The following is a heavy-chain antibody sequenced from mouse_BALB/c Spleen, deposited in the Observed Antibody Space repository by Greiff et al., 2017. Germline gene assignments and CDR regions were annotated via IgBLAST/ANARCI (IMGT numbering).Heavy chain of an antibody. CDR3: ARGDTVAWYFDV. CDR1: GYTFTSYW. CDR2: INPSTGYT. V-gene: IGHV1-7*01. Sequence: VQLQQSGAELAKPGASVKMSCKASGYTFTSYWMHWVKQRPGQGLEWIGYINPSTGYTEYNQKFKDKATLTADKSYSTAYMQLSSLTSEDSAVYYCARGDTVAWYFDVWGAGTTVTVSS. J-gene: IGHJ1*01. D-gene: IGHD1-1*01.